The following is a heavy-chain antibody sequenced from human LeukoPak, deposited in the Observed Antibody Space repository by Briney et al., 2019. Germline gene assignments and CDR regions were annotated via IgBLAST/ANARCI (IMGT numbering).Heavy chain of an antibody. CDR3: ARLRPYYDILTGIYYFDY. J-gene: IGHJ4*02. CDR1: GYTFTSYG. Sequence: ASVKVSCKASGYTFTSYGISWVRQAPGQGLEWMGWSSAYNGNTNYAQKLQGRVTMTTDTSTSTAYMELRSLRSDDTAVYYCARLRPYYDILTGIYYFDYWGQGTLVTVSS. V-gene: IGHV1-18*01. D-gene: IGHD3-9*01. CDR2: SSAYNGNT.